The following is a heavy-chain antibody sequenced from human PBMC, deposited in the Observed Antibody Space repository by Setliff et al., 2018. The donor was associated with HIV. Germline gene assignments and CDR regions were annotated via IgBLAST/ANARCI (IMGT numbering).Heavy chain of an antibody. Sequence: SETLSLTCAVCGGSFSGYYWGWIRQPPGKGLEWIGSIYHSGSTYYNPSLKSRVTISVDTSKNQFSLKLRSVTAADTAVYYCARIFGDQGYYYGMDVWGQGTTVTVSS. CDR3: ARIFGDQGYYYGMDV. CDR1: GGSFSGYY. V-gene: IGHV4-38-2*01. CDR2: IYHSGST. J-gene: IGHJ6*02. D-gene: IGHD3-3*01.